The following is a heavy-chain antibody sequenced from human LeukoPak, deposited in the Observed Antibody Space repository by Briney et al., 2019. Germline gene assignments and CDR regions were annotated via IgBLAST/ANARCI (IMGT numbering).Heavy chain of an antibody. D-gene: IGHD2-21*01. V-gene: IGHV3-21*01. J-gene: IGHJ2*01. CDR2: ISSSSRYI. CDR1: GFIFSSYS. Sequence: GGSLRLSCAASGFIFSSYSMKWFRQAPGEGREGFSSISSSSRYIYYAPSVKGRFTISRDNAKNSLYLQMNSLRAEDTAVYYCTRDMVVNAIRTWYFDLWGRGTLVTVSS. CDR3: TRDMVVNAIRTWYFDL.